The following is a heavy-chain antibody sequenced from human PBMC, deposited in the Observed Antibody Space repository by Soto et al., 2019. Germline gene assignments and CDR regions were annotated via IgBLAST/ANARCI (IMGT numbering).Heavy chain of an antibody. Sequence: QVHLVQSGTEVKMPGASVKVSCKASGFTFTSYAITWVRQAPGQGLEWMGWISAYNGNTNYAQKFRGRVTMTTDSSTSTAYMELGSLTSDDTALYVCARDFTGWPPDGVDSWGQGTLVTVSA. J-gene: IGHJ4*02. V-gene: IGHV1-18*01. D-gene: IGHD3-16*01. CDR2: ISAYNGNT. CDR1: GFTFTSYA. CDR3: ARDFTGWPPDGVDS.